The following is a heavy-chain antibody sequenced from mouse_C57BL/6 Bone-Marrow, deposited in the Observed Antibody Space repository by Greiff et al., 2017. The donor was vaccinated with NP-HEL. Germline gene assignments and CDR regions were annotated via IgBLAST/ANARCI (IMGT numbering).Heavy chain of an antibody. D-gene: IGHD1-1*01. CDR1: GYTFTDYN. CDR3: ARSGLYYYGSRYYAMDY. J-gene: IGHJ4*01. Sequence: VQLQQSGPELVKPGASVKIPCKASGYTFTDYNMDWVKQSHGKSLEWIGDINPNNGGTIYNQKFKGKATLTVDKSSSTAYMELRSLTSEDTAVYYCARSGLYYYGSRYYAMDYWGQGTSVTVSS. V-gene: IGHV1-18*01. CDR2: INPNNGGT.